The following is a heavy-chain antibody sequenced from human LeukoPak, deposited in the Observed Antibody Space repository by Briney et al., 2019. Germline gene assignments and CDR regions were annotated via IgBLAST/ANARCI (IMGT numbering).Heavy chain of an antibody. V-gene: IGHV4-4*07. Sequence: PSETLSLTCTVSGGSISSYYWSWIRHRAGRGLEWIGRIYTSGSTNYNPSPKSRVTISVDKSKNQFSLKLSSVTAADTAVYYCATDSSGYQSYWGQGTLVTVSS. CDR3: ATDSSGYQSY. CDR2: IYTSGST. D-gene: IGHD3-22*01. CDR1: GGSISSYY. J-gene: IGHJ4*02.